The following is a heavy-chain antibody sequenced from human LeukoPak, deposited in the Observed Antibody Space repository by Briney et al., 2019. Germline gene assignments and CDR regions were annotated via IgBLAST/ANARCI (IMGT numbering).Heavy chain of an antibody. V-gene: IGHV1-2*02. CDR2: ITPNSGGT. J-gene: IGHJ4*02. CDR3: ARSPIGLGFFDS. Sequence: ASVKVSCKASGYTFTGYYIQWVRQAPGEGLEWMGWITPNSGGTDYAQKFQGRVTMTRDTSISTAYMELSSLTSDDTAVYYCARSPIGLGFFDSWGQGTLVTVSS. CDR1: GYTFTGYY. D-gene: IGHD7-27*01.